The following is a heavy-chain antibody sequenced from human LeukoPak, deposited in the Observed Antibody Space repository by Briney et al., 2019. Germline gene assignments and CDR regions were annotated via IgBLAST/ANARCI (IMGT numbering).Heavy chain of an antibody. Sequence: ASVKVSCKASGYTFTGYYIHWVRQAPGQGLEWMGWINPNTGATNYARNFQGRVTMTRDMSISTAYMELSWLRSEDTAVYYCARDRDCGGGSCYSETRPDPYYYYMDVWGKGTTVTISS. CDR3: ARDRDCGGGSCYSETRPDPYYYYMDV. D-gene: IGHD2-15*01. V-gene: IGHV1-2*02. CDR2: INPNTGAT. CDR1: GYTFTGYY. J-gene: IGHJ6*03.